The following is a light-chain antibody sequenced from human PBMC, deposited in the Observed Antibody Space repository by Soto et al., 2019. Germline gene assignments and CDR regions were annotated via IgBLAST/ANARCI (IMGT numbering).Light chain of an antibody. CDR1: QNVGSRY. Sequence: DIVLTQSPGTLSLSPGEGATLSCRASQNVGSRYLVWYQQKDGQAPRLLIYDASRRATGIPDRFSSSGSGTDFNLTISRLEPEYFAVYYCQQYGSSVTFGGGTKVEIK. V-gene: IGKV3-20*01. CDR2: DAS. J-gene: IGKJ4*01. CDR3: QQYGSSVT.